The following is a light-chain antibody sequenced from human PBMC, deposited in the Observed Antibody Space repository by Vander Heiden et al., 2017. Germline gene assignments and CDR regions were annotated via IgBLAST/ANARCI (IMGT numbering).Light chain of an antibody. CDR3: QAWDSRTRV. CDR1: KLGDKY. Sequence: SYELTQPPSVSVSPGQTASITCSGDKLGDKYACWYQQKPGQSPVRGIYQDSKRPSGIPERVSGSNSGNTATLTISGTQAMDESYYYCQAWDSRTRVFGGGTKLTVL. J-gene: IGLJ3*02. CDR2: QDS. V-gene: IGLV3-1*01.